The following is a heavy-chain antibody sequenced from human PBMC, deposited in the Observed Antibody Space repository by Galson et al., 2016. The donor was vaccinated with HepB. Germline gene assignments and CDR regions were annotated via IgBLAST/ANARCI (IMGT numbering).Heavy chain of an antibody. CDR1: GGSFSGYF. V-gene: IGHV4-34*01. CDR3: ARVRRIGTTVLTRAEYFQH. Sequence: SETLSLTCALYGGSFSGYFWTWIRQSPGKGLEWIGEITHTGSTKYDPPLTSRVTISLDKSKNQFSLKLNSVSAADTAEYYCARVRRIGTTVLTRAEYFQHWGQGTLVTVSS. J-gene: IGHJ1*01. CDR2: ITHTGST. D-gene: IGHD4-23*01.